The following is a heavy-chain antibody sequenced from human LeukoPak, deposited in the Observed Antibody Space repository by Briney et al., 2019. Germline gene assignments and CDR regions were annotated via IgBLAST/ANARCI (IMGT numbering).Heavy chain of an antibody. J-gene: IGHJ6*02. V-gene: IGHV3-30*04. D-gene: IGHD6-19*01. Sequence: PGGSLRLSCAASGFTFSSYAMHWVRQAPGKGLEWVAVISYDGSNKYYADSVKGRFTISRDNSKNTLYLQMNSLRAEDTAVYYCAKEVYSSGWFNYYYYGMDVWGQGTTVTVSS. CDR3: AKEVYSSGWFNYYYYGMDV. CDR1: GFTFSSYA. CDR2: ISYDGSNK.